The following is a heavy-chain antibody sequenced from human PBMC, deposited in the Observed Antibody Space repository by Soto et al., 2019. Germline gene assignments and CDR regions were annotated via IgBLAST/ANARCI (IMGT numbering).Heavy chain of an antibody. CDR1: GGSISSGGYS. CDR2: MYHSGST. V-gene: IGHV4-30-2*03. Sequence: SETLSLTCTVSGGSISSGGYSWSWIRQPPGKGLEWIGYMYHSGSTYYNPSLKSRVTISVDTSKNQFSLKLSSVTAADTAVYYCARLGGYCTTSCYGYYAMDVWGQGTTVTAP. D-gene: IGHD2-8*01. CDR3: ARLGGYCTTSCYGYYAMDV. J-gene: IGHJ6*02.